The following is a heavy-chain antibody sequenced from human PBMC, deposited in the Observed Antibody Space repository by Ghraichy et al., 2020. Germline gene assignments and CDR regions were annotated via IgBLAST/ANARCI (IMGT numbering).Heavy chain of an antibody. CDR1: GYTFISYA. Sequence: KVSCKASGYTFISYALHWVRQAPGQRLEWMGWIIAGNGNTQYAQKFQSRVTITRGTSASTAYMELSSLRSEDTAVYYCARLSRVHSSGWYYFDYWGQGTLVTVSS. J-gene: IGHJ4*02. D-gene: IGHD6-19*01. CDR3: ARLSRVHSSGWYYFDY. CDR2: IIAGNGNT. V-gene: IGHV1-3*01.